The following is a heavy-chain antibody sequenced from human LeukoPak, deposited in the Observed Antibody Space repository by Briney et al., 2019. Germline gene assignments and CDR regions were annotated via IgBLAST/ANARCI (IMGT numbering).Heavy chain of an antibody. CDR2: INWNGGST. CDR1: GFTFDDYG. V-gene: IGHV3-20*04. CDR3: ARERYGGNSAYYFDY. D-gene: IGHD4-23*01. J-gene: IGHJ4*02. Sequence: GGSLRLSCAASGFTFDDYGMSWVRQAPGKGLEWVSGINWNGGSTGYADSVKGRFTISRDNAKNSLYLQMNSLRAEDTALYYCARERYGGNSAYYFDYWGQGILVTVSS.